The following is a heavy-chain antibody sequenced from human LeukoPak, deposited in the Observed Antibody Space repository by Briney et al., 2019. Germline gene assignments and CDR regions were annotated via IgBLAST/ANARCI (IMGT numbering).Heavy chain of an antibody. D-gene: IGHD3-22*01. V-gene: IGHV3-21*01. J-gene: IGHJ4*02. Sequence: GGSLRLSCAASGFTFSSYSMNWVRQAPGKWLEWVSSISSSSSYIYYADSVKGRFTISRDNAKNSLYLQMNSLRAEDTAVYYCARENAYYYDSSGYSDYWGQGTLVTVSS. CDR3: ARENAYYYDSSGYSDY. CDR1: GFTFSSYS. CDR2: ISSSSSYI.